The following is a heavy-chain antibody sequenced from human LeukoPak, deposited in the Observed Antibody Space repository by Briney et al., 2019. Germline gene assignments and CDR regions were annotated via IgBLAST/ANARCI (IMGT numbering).Heavy chain of an antibody. V-gene: IGHV3-23*01. CDR1: GFTFSSYA. J-gene: IGHJ5*02. CDR3: ARVRWGIVGATCWFDP. D-gene: IGHD1-26*01. CDR2: ISGSGGST. Sequence: GGSLRLSCAASGFTFSSYAMSWVRQAPGKGLEWVSAISGSGGSTYYADSVKGRFTISRDNSKNTLYLQMNSLRAEDTAVYYCARVRWGIVGATCWFDPWGQGTLVTVSS.